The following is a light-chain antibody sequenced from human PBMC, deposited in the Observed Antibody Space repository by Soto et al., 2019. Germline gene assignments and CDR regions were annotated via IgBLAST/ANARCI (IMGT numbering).Light chain of an antibody. Sequence: EIVLTQSPVTLSLSPGGRATLSCRASQSVSSYLAWYQQKPGQAPRLLIYDASNRATGIPARFSGSGSGTDFTLTISSLEPEDFAVYYCQQRSNWPPLTFGGGTRVEIK. V-gene: IGKV3-11*01. CDR1: QSVSSY. CDR3: QQRSNWPPLT. J-gene: IGKJ4*01. CDR2: DAS.